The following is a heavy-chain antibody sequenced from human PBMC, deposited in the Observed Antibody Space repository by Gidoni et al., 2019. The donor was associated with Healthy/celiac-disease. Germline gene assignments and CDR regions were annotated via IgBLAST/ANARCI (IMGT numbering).Heavy chain of an antibody. CDR2: IFSNDEK. CDR1: GFSLSNARMG. D-gene: IGHD2-21*01. J-gene: IGHJ6*02. Sequence: QVTLKESGPVLVKPTETLTLTCPVSGFSLSNARMGVSWIRQPPGKALEWLAHIFSNDEKSYSTSLKSRLTISKDTSKSQVVLTMTNMDPVDTATYYCARIGREGEYGMDVWGQGTTVTVSS. CDR3: ARIGREGEYGMDV. V-gene: IGHV2-26*01.